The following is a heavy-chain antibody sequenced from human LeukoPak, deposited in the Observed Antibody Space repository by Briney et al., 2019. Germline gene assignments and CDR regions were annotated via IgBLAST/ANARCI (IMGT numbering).Heavy chain of an antibody. CDR3: ARVTGYRIEDYFDY. Sequence: GGSLRLTCAAPGFTFSSYEMNWVRQAPGKGLEWVSYISSSGSTIYYADSVKGRFTISRDNAKNSLYLQMNSLRAEDTAVYYCARVTGYRIEDYFDYWGQGTLVTVSS. CDR2: ISSSGSTI. J-gene: IGHJ4*02. D-gene: IGHD6-13*01. V-gene: IGHV3-48*03. CDR1: GFTFSSYE.